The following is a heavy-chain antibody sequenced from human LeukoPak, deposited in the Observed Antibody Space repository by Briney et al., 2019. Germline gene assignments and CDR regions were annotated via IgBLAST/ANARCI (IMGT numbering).Heavy chain of an antibody. Sequence: PGASLRLSYAPSGFTFSSYAMSWVRQAQGKGLEWVSAISGSGGSAYYADSVKGRSTISRDNSKNTLYLQMNSLRAEDTAVYYCAKDQRYSSSPGGQGTLVTVSS. J-gene: IGHJ5*02. D-gene: IGHD6-6*01. V-gene: IGHV3-23*01. CDR2: ISGSGGSA. CDR1: GFTFSSYA. CDR3: AKDQRYSSSP.